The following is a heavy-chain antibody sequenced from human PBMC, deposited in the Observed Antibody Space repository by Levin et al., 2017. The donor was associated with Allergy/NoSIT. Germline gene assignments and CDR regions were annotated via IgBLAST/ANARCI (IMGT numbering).Heavy chain of an antibody. Sequence: SQTLSLTCAVYGGSFSGYYWSWIRQPPGKGLEWIGEINHSGSTNYNPSLKSRVTISVDTSENQFSLKLSSVTAADTAVYYCARVLSGYDLDYWGQGTLVTVSS. CDR3: ARVLSGYDLDY. J-gene: IGHJ4*02. CDR2: INHSGST. V-gene: IGHV4-34*01. CDR1: GGSFSGYY. D-gene: IGHD5-12*01.